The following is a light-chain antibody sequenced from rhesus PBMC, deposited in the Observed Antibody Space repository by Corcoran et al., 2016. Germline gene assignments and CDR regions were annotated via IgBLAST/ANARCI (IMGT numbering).Light chain of an antibody. V-gene: IGKV2-104*02. CDR2: EVS. Sequence: DIVMTQTPLSLPVTPGEPASISCRSSQSLLDSEDGNTYWDWYLQKPGQSPQRLIYEVSNRASGVPDRCSGRGSDTDFTLKISRVEAEDVGVCYCMQALEFPLTFGGGTKVEIK. CDR3: MQALEFPLT. J-gene: IGKJ4*01. CDR1: QSLLDSEDGNTY.